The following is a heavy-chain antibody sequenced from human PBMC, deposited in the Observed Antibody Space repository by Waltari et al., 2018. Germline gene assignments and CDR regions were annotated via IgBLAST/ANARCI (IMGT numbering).Heavy chain of an antibody. J-gene: IGHJ4*02. D-gene: IGHD5-12*01. CDR2: KKEDGSEE. V-gene: IGHV3-7*01. CDR1: GFIFSSYW. Sequence: EVQLVESGGGLVQPGGSLRLSCEVSGFIFSSYWMTWVRQAPGKGLEWVAKKKEDGSEESYVASVKGRFTISRDNAKSSVYLQMSSLRAEDTAVYYCARDIPAGNSFLDYWGQGTLVTVSS. CDR3: ARDIPAGNSFLDY.